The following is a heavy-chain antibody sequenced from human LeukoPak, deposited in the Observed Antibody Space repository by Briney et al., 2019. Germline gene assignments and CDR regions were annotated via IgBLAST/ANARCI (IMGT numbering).Heavy chain of an antibody. CDR1: GGTFSSYA. J-gene: IGHJ4*02. CDR2: IIPILGIA. Sequence: ASVKVSCKASGGTFSSYAISWERQAPGQGLEWMGRIIPILGIANYAQKFQGRVTITADKSTSTAYMELSSLRSEDTAVYYCARDLGYYYDSSGYPPDYWGQGTLVTVSS. D-gene: IGHD3-22*01. CDR3: ARDLGYYYDSSGYPPDY. V-gene: IGHV1-69*04.